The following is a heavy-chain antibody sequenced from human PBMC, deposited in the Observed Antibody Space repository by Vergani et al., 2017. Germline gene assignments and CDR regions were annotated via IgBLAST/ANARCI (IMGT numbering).Heavy chain of an antibody. J-gene: IGHJ3*02. Sequence: QVQLVQSGAEVKKPGASVKVSCKASGYTFTSYAMHWVRQAPGQRLEWMGWINAGNGNTKYSQKFQGRVTITRDTSASTAYMELSSLRSEDTAVYYCARDHDYDSSGYYYVGNAFDIWGQGTMVTVSS. D-gene: IGHD3-22*01. CDR2: INAGNGNT. V-gene: IGHV1-3*01. CDR3: ARDHDYDSSGYYYVGNAFDI. CDR1: GYTFTSYA.